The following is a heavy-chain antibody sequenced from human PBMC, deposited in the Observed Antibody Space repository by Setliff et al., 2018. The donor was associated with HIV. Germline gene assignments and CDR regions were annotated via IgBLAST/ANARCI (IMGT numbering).Heavy chain of an antibody. V-gene: IGHV4-4*07. Sequence: SETLSLTCTVSGGSVSNYYWTWIRQSAGKGLEWIGHINTSGSTNYNSSLKSRVIVSEDTSRDQFFLKLTSVTADDTAIYYCARGPPFAYWGQGLLVTVSS. CDR2: INTSGST. CDR3: ARGPPFAY. CDR1: GGSVSNYY. J-gene: IGHJ4*02.